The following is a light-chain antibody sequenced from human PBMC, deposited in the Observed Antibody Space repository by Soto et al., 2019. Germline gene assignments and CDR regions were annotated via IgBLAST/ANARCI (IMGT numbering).Light chain of an antibody. CDR3: QQYNNWPPWT. V-gene: IGKV3-15*01. CDR1: QSVSSN. CDR2: RAS. Sequence: EIVMGQSPATLSVTPGERATVSCRGSQSVSSNLAWYQQKPGQAPRLLIYRASTRATGIPARFSGSWSGTEFTLTISSLQSEDFAVYSCQQYNNWPPWTFGQATKV. J-gene: IGKJ1*01.